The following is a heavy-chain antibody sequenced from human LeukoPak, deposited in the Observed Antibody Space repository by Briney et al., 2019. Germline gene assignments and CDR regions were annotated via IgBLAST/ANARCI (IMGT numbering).Heavy chain of an antibody. J-gene: IGHJ4*02. CDR2: ISDTSSYI. D-gene: IGHD3-22*01. CDR3: ASTGVSNYYDSSGYLN. V-gene: IGHV3-21*01. CDR1: GFTSSTYG. Sequence: GGSLRLSCAASGFTSSTYGMNWVRQPPGKGLEWVSSISDTSSYIYYADSVKGRFTISRDNAKNSLHLQMNSLRAEDTAVYYCASTGVSNYYDSSGYLNWGQGTLVTVSS.